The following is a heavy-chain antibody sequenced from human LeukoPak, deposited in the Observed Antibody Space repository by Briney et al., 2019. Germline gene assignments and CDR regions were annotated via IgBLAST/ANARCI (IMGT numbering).Heavy chain of an antibody. D-gene: IGHD3-3*01. CDR2: IYTSGGT. V-gene: IGHV4-4*09. CDR3: ARRTRYDFWSGLTYYYYYMDV. Sequence: SETLSLTCTVSGGSISSYYWSWIRQPPGKGLEWIGYIYTSGGTNYNPSLKSRVTISVDTSKNQFSLRLSSVTAADTAVYYCARRTRYDFWSGLTYYYYYMDVWGKGTTVTVSS. J-gene: IGHJ6*03. CDR1: GGSISSYY.